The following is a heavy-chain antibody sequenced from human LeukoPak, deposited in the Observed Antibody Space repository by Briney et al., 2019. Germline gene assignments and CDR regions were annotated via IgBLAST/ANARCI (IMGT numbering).Heavy chain of an antibody. Sequence: GGSLRLSCAASGFTFSRYAMTWVRQAPGKGLEWVSTISSSGDTTYYADSVKGRFTISRDNSKNTLYLQMNSLRAEDTAVYYCARGFFGDSSGYYRFDYWGQGTLVTVSS. V-gene: IGHV3-23*01. CDR2: ISSSGDTT. J-gene: IGHJ4*02. CDR3: ARGFFGDSSGYYRFDY. D-gene: IGHD3-22*01. CDR1: GFTFSRYA.